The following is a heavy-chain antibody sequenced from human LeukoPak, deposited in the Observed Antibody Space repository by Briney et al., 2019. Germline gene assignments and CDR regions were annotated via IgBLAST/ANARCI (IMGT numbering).Heavy chain of an antibody. CDR1: GGTFSSYA. V-gene: IGHV1-69*05. D-gene: IGHD6-13*01. J-gene: IGHJ4*02. CDR2: IIPIFGTA. Sequence: SVKVSCEASGGTFSSYAISWVRQAPGQGLEWMGGIIPIFGTANYAQKFQGRVTLTRDMSTSTVYMDLSSLTSEDTALYYCARAGISPRSSLDYWGQGTLVTVSS. CDR3: ARAGISPRSSLDY.